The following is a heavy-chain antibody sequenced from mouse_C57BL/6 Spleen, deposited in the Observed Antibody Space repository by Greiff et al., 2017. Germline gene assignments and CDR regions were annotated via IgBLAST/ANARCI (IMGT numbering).Heavy chain of an antibody. CDR1: GYTFTSYW. CDR3: ARPDGSTYAMDY. D-gene: IGHD1-1*01. J-gene: IGHJ4*01. V-gene: IGHV1-7*01. Sequence: QVQLQQSGAELAKPGASVKLSCTASGYTFTSYWMHWVKQRPGQGLEWIGYINPSSDYIKSKQKFKDKAPLTADKSSSTAYMQLGSLTYEDSAVYYCARPDGSTYAMDYWGQGTSVTVSS. CDR2: INPSSDYI.